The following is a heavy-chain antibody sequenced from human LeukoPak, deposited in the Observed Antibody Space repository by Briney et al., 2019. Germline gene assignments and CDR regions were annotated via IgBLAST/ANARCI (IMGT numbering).Heavy chain of an antibody. CDR1: GFTFSDYY. D-gene: IGHD2-2*01. V-gene: IGHV3-11*04. CDR3: AKNYDQLLFRWFDP. Sequence: GGSLRLSCAASGFTFSDYYMGWLRQAPGKGLEWLSSISESGGRIFYRDSVKGRFTSSRDNAKKSVFLQMNSLRVEDPAVYYCAKNYDQLLFRWFDPWGQGTLVTVSS. CDR2: ISESGGRI. J-gene: IGHJ5*02.